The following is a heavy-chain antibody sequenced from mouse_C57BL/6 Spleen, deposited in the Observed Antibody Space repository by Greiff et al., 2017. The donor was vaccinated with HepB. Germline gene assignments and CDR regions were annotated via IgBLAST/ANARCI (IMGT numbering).Heavy chain of an antibody. CDR3: ARHDYDWYFDV. Sequence: QVQLQQPGAELVRPGSSVKLSCKASGYTFTSYWMDWVKQRPGQGLEWIGNIYPSDSETHYNQKFKDKATLTVDKSSSTAYMQLSSLTSEDSAVYYCARHDYDWYFDVWGTGTTVTVSS. J-gene: IGHJ1*03. V-gene: IGHV1-61*01. CDR1: GYTFTSYW. CDR2: IYPSDSET. D-gene: IGHD2-4*01.